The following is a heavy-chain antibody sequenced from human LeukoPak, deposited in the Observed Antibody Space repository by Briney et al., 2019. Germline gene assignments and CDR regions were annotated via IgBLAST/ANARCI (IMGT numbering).Heavy chain of an antibody. V-gene: IGHV3-23*01. CDR2: IHGNGETT. Sequence: GGSLRLSCAASGFTFSTYWMNWVRQAPGKGLEWVSGIHGNGETTYYADSVKGRFTISRDNSRELLYLQMNSLRVEDTAVYYCAKDPNGDYVGAFDSWGQGTMVTVSS. CDR3: AKDPNGDYVGAFDS. CDR1: GFTFSTYW. D-gene: IGHD4-17*01. J-gene: IGHJ3*02.